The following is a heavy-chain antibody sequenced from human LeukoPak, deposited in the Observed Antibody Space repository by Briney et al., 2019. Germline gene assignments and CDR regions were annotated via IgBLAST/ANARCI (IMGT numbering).Heavy chain of an antibody. CDR3: VLAPNSNWFDF. Sequence: PSETLSLTCSVSGDSISGFYWNWIRQSPEKGLEWIADTHYSGTTNYNPSLKSRVTISIDTSRQQFFLKLSSVTAADTAVYYCVLAPNSNWFDFWGQGTRVTVSS. CDR2: THYSGTT. CDR1: GDSISGFY. V-gene: IGHV4-59*12. D-gene: IGHD2-8*01. J-gene: IGHJ5*01.